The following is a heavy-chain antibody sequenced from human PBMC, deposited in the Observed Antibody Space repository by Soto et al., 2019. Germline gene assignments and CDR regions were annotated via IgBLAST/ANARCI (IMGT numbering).Heavy chain of an antibody. V-gene: IGHV1-2*04. Sequence: ASVKVSCKASGYTFTGYYIHWVRQAPGEGLEWMGWINPNGGDTKYAQKFQGWVTMTRDTSINTAYMELSRLKSDDTAVYYCARGSYYDFWRATYYYGMDVWGQGTTVTVSS. CDR1: GYTFTGYY. D-gene: IGHD3-3*01. CDR2: INPNGGDT. J-gene: IGHJ6*02. CDR3: ARGSYYDFWRATYYYGMDV.